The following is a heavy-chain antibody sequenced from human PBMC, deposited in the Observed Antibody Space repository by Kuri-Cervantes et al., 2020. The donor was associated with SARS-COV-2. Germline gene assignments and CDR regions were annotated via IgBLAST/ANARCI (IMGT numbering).Heavy chain of an antibody. J-gene: IGHJ4*02. CDR3: ARDSGPLRYSYFDY. Sequence: GESLKISCAASGFTFSSYGMHWVRQAPGKGLEWVAVIWYDGSNKYYADSVKGRFTISRDSAKNTVFLQMDSLRAEDTAVYYCARDSGPLRYSYFDYWGLGAPVTVSS. CDR1: GFTFSSYG. CDR2: IWYDGSNK. V-gene: IGHV3-33*01. D-gene: IGHD3-9*01.